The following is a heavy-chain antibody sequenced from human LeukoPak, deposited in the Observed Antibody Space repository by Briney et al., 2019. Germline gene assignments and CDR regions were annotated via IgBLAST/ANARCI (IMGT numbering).Heavy chain of an antibody. V-gene: IGHV4-38-2*02. Sequence: SETLSLNCSVSGYSISSGYCWAWIRRPPGKGLEWIGCIFPSETTYYNSSLKSRVTLSVDTSKNQFSLRLNSVTAADTAVYYCARDANWGSGGLDYWGQGTLVTVSS. CDR1: GYSISSGYC. J-gene: IGHJ4*02. CDR2: IFPSETT. CDR3: ARDANWGSGGLDY. D-gene: IGHD7-27*01.